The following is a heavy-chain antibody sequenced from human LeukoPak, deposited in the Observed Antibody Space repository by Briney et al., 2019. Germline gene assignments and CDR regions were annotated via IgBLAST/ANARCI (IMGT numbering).Heavy chain of an antibody. CDR2: MNPKSGNK. CDR3: GRAITIFDYYYMDV. J-gene: IGHJ6*03. Sequence: ASVTVSCKASRDTSTTYVIKWVRQAPGQGLEWMGWMNPKSGNKGYAQNVQGRVIMTRDTSKSTAYMELRSLRSEDTAVYYCGRAITIFDYYYMDVWGKGTTVTGSS. V-gene: IGHV1-8*01. D-gene: IGHD3-3*01. CDR1: RDTSTTYV.